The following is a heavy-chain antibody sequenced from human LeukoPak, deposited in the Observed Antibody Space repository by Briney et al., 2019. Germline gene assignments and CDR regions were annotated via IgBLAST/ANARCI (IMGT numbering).Heavy chain of an antibody. CDR3: ARGLSGGIAAAGLEDWFDP. CDR2: ISSSGSTI. J-gene: IGHJ5*02. CDR1: GFTFSSYE. Sequence: SGGSLRLSCAASGFTFSSYEMNWVRQAPGKGLEWVSYISSSGSTIYYADSVKGRFTISRDNAKNSLYLQMNSLRAEDTAVYYCARGLSGGIAAAGLEDWFDPWGQGTLVTVSS. V-gene: IGHV3-48*03. D-gene: IGHD6-13*01.